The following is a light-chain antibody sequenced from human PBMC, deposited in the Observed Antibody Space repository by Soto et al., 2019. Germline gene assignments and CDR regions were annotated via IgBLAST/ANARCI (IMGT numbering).Light chain of an antibody. CDR1: QSLLHSNGYNY. CDR2: LGS. J-gene: IGKJ3*01. V-gene: IGKV2-28*01. Sequence: DIVMTQSPLSLPVTPGEPASISCRSSQSLLHSNGYNYLDWYLQKPGQSPQLLIYLGSNRASGVPDRFSGSGSGTDFTLKISRVEAEDVGVYYCMQALQTPHIFTFGPGTKVDIK. CDR3: MQALQTPHIFT.